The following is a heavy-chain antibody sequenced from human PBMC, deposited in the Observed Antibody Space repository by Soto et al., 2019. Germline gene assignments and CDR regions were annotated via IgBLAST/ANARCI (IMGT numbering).Heavy chain of an antibody. CDR2: ISGSGGST. D-gene: IGHD3-22*01. CDR3: AKPDSSGYYYGRAFDY. CDR1: GFTFSSYA. J-gene: IGHJ4*02. Sequence: GGSLRLSCAASGFTFSSYAMSWVRQAPGKGLEWVSAISGSGGSTYYADSVKGRFTISRDNSKNTLYLQMNSLRAEDTAVYYCAKPDSSGYYYGRAFDYWGQGTLVTVSS. V-gene: IGHV3-23*01.